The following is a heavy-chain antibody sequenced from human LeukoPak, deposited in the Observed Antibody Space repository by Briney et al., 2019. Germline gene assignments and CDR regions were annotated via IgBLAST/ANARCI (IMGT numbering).Heavy chain of an antibody. Sequence: PSETLSLTCTVSGGSISSSSYYWGWIRQPPGKGLEWIGSIYYSGSTYYNPSLKSRVTISVDTSKNQFSLKLSSVTAADTAVYYCARQRNMRWGIVVVPAATSDWFDPWGQGTLVTVSS. CDR1: GGSISSSSYY. CDR2: IYYSGST. J-gene: IGHJ5*02. V-gene: IGHV4-39*01. D-gene: IGHD2-2*01. CDR3: ARQRNMRWGIVVVPAATSDWFDP.